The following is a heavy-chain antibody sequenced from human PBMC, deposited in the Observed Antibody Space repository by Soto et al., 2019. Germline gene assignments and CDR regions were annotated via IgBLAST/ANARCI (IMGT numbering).Heavy chain of an antibody. CDR2: IYYGGTT. Sequence: SETLSLTCTVSGGSVSSNSYFWSWIRQPPGKGLEWIGYIYYGGTTNYNSSLKSRVTILLDTSRNHFSLKLSSVTAADTAVYYCATGYSYYPNWGQGALVTVSS. V-gene: IGHV4-61*03. D-gene: IGHD3-16*01. J-gene: IGHJ4*02. CDR1: GGSVSSNSYF. CDR3: ATGYSYYPN.